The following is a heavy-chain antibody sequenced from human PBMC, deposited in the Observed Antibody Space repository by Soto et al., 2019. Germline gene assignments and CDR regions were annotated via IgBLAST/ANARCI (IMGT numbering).Heavy chain of an antibody. V-gene: IGHV4-34*01. CDR3: ARQTNDYGDYDY. D-gene: IGHD4-17*01. J-gene: IGHJ4*02. CDR1: GGSFSGYY. CDR2: INHSGST. Sequence: SETRSLTCAVYGGSFSGYYWSWIRQPPGKGLEWIGEINHSGSTNYNPSLKSRVTISVDTSKNQFSLKLSSVTAADTAVYYCARQTNDYGDYDYWGQGTLVTVS.